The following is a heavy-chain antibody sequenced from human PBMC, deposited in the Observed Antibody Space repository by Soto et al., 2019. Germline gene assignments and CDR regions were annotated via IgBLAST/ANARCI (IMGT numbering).Heavy chain of an antibody. J-gene: IGHJ4*02. CDR2: IYYSGST. CDR3: ASLKDDFWSGYPYYFDY. D-gene: IGHD3-3*01. CDR1: GGYISSGGYY. V-gene: IGHV4-31*03. Sequence: SETLSLTSTVSGGYISSGGYYWSWIRQHPGKGLEWIGYIYYSGSTYYNPSLKSRVTISVDTSKNQFSLKLSSVTAADTAVYYCASLKDDFWSGYPYYFDYWGQGTLVTVSS.